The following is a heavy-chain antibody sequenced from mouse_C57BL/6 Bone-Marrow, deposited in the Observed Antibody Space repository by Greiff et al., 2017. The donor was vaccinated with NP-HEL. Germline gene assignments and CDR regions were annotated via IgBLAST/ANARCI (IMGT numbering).Heavy chain of an antibody. CDR1: GFSLTSYG. V-gene: IGHV2-3*01. J-gene: IGHJ1*03. Sequence: QVQLQQSGPGLVAPSQSLSITCTVSGFSLTSYGVSWVRQPPGKGLEWLGVIWGDGSTNYHSALISRLSISKDNSKSQVFLKLNSLQTDDTATYYCAKVPITTVVATRYFDVWGTGTTVTVSS. D-gene: IGHD1-1*01. CDR3: AKVPITTVVATRYFDV. CDR2: IWGDGST.